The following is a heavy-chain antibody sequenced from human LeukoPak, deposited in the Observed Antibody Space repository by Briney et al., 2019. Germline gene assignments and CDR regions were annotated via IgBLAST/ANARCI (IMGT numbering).Heavy chain of an antibody. Sequence: ASVKVSCKASGYTLSGHYIYWVRQAPGLGLEWMAWLNPLTGATHYAQNFQGRVTVTGDTSISTVYMELNWLKYDDTAVYYCARVPRSSYDRNGNYFLDFWGQGTLVTVSS. CDR2: LNPLTGAT. D-gene: IGHD3-22*01. J-gene: IGHJ4*02. CDR1: GYTLSGHY. V-gene: IGHV1-2*02. CDR3: ARVPRSSYDRNGNYFLDF.